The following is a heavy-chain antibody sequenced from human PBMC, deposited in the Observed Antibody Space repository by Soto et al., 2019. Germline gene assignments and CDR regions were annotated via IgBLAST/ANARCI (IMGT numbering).Heavy chain of an antibody. CDR1: GESFSGYY. J-gene: IGHJ4*02. V-gene: IGHV4-34*01. CDR2: IDHSGST. CDR3: SRGRPPRY. Sequence: SETLSLTCVVYGESFSGYYWSWFRQPPGKRLEWIGDIDHSGSTHYNPSLKSRLTISEDTSKNHFSLSLSAVTAADAGTYFCSRGRPPRYWGQGTLVTVSS.